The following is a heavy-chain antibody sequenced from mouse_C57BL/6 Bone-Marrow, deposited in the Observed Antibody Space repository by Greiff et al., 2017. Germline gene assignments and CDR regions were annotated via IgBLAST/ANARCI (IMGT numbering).Heavy chain of an antibody. Sequence: VQLQESGPELVKPGASVRISCKASGYSFTSYYIHWVKQRPGQGLEWIGWIYPGRGNTKYNEKFKGKATLTADTSSRTAYMQLSSLTSEDSAVYYCARYYCGNCVRPWFAYRRQSALGPVSA. D-gene: IGHD2-1*01. CDR1: GYSFTSYY. CDR2: IYPGRGNT. CDR3: ARYYCGNCVRPWFAY. J-gene: IGHJ3*01. V-gene: IGHV1-66*01.